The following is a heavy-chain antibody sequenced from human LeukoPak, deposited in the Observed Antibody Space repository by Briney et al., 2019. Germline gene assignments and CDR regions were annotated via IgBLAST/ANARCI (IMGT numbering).Heavy chain of an antibody. Sequence: GGSLRLSCAASGFTLSSYAMSWVRQAPGKGLEWVSLISGNAGSTYYADSVKGRFTISRDNSKNTLYLQMNSLRAEDTAVYYCARVPPLGVVVISAEMDYWGQGTLVTVSS. J-gene: IGHJ4*02. CDR2: ISGNAGST. CDR3: ARVPPLGVVVISAEMDY. V-gene: IGHV3-23*01. CDR1: GFTLSSYA. D-gene: IGHD3-22*01.